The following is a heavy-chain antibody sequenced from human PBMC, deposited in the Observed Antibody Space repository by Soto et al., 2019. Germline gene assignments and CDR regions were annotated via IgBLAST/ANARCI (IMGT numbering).Heavy chain of an antibody. J-gene: IGHJ4*02. CDR1: GFTFTRYS. CDR2: ISSTTNYI. Sequence: GGSLILSCAASGFTFTRYSMNCVRQAPGKGLEWVSSISSTTNYIYYGDSMKGRFTISRDNAKNSLYLEMNSLRAEDTAVYYCARESEDLTSNFDYWGQGTLVTVSS. D-gene: IGHD7-27*01. CDR3: ARESEDLTSNFDY. V-gene: IGHV3-21*06.